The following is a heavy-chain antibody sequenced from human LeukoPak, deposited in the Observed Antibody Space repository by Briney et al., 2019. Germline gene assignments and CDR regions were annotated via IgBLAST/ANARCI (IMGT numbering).Heavy chain of an antibody. CDR3: ARDQHWDPWFDP. Sequence: ASVKVSCKASGYTFTGYYMHWVRQAPGQGLEWMGRINPNSGGTNYAQKFQGRVTMTRDTSISTAYMELGRLRSDDTAVYYCARDQHWDPWFDPWGQGTLVTVSS. CDR1: GYTFTGYY. J-gene: IGHJ5*02. D-gene: IGHD7-27*01. CDR2: INPNSGGT. V-gene: IGHV1-2*06.